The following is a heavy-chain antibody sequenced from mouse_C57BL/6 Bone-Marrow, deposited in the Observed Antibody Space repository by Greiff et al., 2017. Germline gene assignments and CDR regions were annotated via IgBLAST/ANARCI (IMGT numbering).Heavy chain of an antibody. V-gene: IGHV7-3*01. J-gene: IGHJ2*01. Sequence: EVQLVESGGGLVQPGGSLSLSCAASGFTFTDYYMSWVRQPPGKALEWLGFIRNKANGYTTEYSASLKGRFTISRDNSQSILYRQTNALRAEDNSTYYCARYCLPFDYWGQGTTLTVSS. D-gene: IGHD6-2*01. CDR2: IRNKANGYTT. CDR3: ARYCLPFDY. CDR1: GFTFTDYY.